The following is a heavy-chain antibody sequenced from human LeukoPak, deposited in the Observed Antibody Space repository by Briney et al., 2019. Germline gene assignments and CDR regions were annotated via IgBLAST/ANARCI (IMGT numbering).Heavy chain of an antibody. CDR3: ARASVVSTGPYDY. D-gene: IGHD2-2*01. CDR1: EFNFSSCD. V-gene: IGHV3-74*01. CDR2: INSDGSA. Sequence: PGRSLRLSCAASEFNFSSCDMHWVRQAPGKGLVWVSRINSDGSATYADSVKGRFTISRDNAKNTLDLQMNSLRAEDTAVYYCARASVVSTGPYDYWGQGTLVTVSS. J-gene: IGHJ4*02.